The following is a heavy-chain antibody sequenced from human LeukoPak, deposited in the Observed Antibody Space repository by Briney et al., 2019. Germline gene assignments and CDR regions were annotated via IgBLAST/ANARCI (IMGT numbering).Heavy chain of an antibody. Sequence: TGGSLRLSCAASGFTFSDYYMSWIRQAPGKGLEWVSYISSSGSTIYYADSVKGRFTISRDNAKNSLYLQMNSLRAEDTALYHCARDRSYGSFDYWGQGTLVTVSS. CDR3: ARDRSYGSFDY. V-gene: IGHV3-11*01. D-gene: IGHD5-18*01. J-gene: IGHJ4*02. CDR2: ISSSGSTI. CDR1: GFTFSDYY.